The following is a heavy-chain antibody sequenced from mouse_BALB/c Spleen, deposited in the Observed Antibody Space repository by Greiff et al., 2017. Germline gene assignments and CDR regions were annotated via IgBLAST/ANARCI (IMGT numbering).Heavy chain of an antibody. D-gene: IGHD2-3*01. CDR1: GFTFSSFG. CDR3: ARGWLPYYFDY. CDR2: ISSGSSTI. J-gene: IGHJ2*01. Sequence: VESGGGLVQPGGSRKLSCAASGFTFSSFGMHWVRQAPEKGLEWVAYISSGSSTIYYADTVKGRFTISRDNPKNTLFLQMTSLRSEDTAMYYCARGWLPYYFDYWGQGTTLTVSS. V-gene: IGHV5-17*02.